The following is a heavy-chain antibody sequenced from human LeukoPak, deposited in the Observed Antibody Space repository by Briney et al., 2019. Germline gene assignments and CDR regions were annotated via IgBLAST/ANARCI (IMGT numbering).Heavy chain of an antibody. CDR3: AAPPYYYDSSGYYYYY. CDR2: IIPIFGIA. CDR1: GGTFSSYA. D-gene: IGHD3-22*01. Sequence: EASVKVSCKASGGTFSSYAISWVRQAPGQGLEWMGRIIPIFGIANYAQKFQGRVTITADKSTSTAHMELSSLRSEDTAVYYCAAPPYYYDSSGYYYYYWGQGTLVTVSS. J-gene: IGHJ4*02. V-gene: IGHV1-69*04.